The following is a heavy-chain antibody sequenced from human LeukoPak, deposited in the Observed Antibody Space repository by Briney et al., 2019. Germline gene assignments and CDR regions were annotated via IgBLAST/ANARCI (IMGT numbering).Heavy chain of an antibody. V-gene: IGHV5-51*01. J-gene: IGHJ6*02. D-gene: IGHD4-11*01. CDR3: ARNSNYGDSVYYGMDV. CDR2: IYPGDSDT. CDR1: GYSFTSYW. Sequence: GESLKISCKGSGYSFTSYWIGWVRQMPGKGLEWMGIIYPGDSDTRYSPSFQGQVTISADKSISTAYLRWSSLKASDTAMYYCARNSNYGDSVYYGMDVWGQGTTVTVSS.